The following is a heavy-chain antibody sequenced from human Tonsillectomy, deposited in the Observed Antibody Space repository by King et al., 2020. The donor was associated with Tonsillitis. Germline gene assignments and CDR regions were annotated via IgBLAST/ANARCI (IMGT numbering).Heavy chain of an antibody. CDR2: TYYSGST. V-gene: IGHV4-59*01. CDR1: GGSISSYY. J-gene: IGHJ4*02. D-gene: IGHD2-2*01. Sequence: VQLQESGPGLVKPSETLSLTCTVSGGSISSYYWSWIRQPPGKGLEWIGYTYYSGSTNYNPSLTSRVTLSVETSKNQFSLRLSSVTAADTAVYYCAREPVVTTAANHFDYWGQGTLVTVSS. CDR3: AREPVVTTAANHFDY.